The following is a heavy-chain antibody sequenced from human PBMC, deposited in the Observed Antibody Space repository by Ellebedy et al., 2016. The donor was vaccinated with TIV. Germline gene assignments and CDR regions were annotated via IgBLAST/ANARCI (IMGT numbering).Heavy chain of an antibody. CDR1: GFTFSSYA. V-gene: IGHV3-23*01. Sequence: GGSLRLXCAASGFTFSSYAMSWVRQAPGKGLQWVSGISGSGGSTYYADSVKGRFTISRDNSKNTLYLQMNSLRAEDTAMYYCARDFRSDHASGWDDFWGQGTLVTVSS. J-gene: IGHJ4*02. CDR3: ARDFRSDHASGWDDF. D-gene: IGHD6-19*01. CDR2: ISGSGGST.